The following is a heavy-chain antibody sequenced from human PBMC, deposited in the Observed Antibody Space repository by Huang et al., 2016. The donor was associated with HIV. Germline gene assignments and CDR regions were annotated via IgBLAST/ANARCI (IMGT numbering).Heavy chain of an antibody. CDR2: SFPEDSGT. J-gene: IGHJ4*02. V-gene: IGHV5-51*01. Sequence: VQLVQSGAEVKKPGESLKISCKGSGYSLSSYWIAWVRQMPGKGLEWMGVSFPEDSGTTYSPSLEGQVTISADKSIGTAYLQWSSLKASDTAMYYCARRFSSSSGYFDYWGQGSLVTVSS. D-gene: IGHD6-6*01. CDR1: GYSLSSYW. CDR3: ARRFSSSSGYFDY.